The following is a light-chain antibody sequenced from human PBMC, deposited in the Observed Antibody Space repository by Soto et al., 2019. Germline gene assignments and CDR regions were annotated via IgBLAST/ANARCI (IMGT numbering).Light chain of an antibody. V-gene: IGLV2-14*03. CDR1: SSDLGSYNY. Sequence: QSALTQPASVSGSPGQSITISCTGTSSDLGSYNYVSWYRQHPGKAPKVLLYEVNNRPSGVSNRFSGSKSGNTASLTISGLQAEDEADYYCSAYTGSTLVFSGGTKVTVL. J-gene: IGLJ2*01. CDR2: EVN. CDR3: SAYTGSTLV.